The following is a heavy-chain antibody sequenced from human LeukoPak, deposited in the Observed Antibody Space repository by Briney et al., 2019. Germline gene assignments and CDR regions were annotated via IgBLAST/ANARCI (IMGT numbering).Heavy chain of an antibody. CDR3: ARGTGSSGYWFAP. CDR2: INHSGST. CDR1: GGSFSGYY. Sequence: SETLSLTCAVYGGSFSGYYCSWIRQPPGKGLEWIGEINHSGSTNYNPSLKSRVTISVDTSKNQFSLKLSSVTAADTAVYYCARGTGSSGYWFAPWGQGTLVTVSS. D-gene: IGHD3-22*01. J-gene: IGHJ5*02. V-gene: IGHV4-34*01.